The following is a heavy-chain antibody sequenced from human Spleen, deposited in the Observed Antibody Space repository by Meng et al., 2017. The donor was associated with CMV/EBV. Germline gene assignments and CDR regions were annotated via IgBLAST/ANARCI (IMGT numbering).Heavy chain of an antibody. D-gene: IGHD1-7*01. V-gene: IGHV3-30*02. J-gene: IGHJ4*02. Sequence: GGSLRLSCAASGFTFSSYGMHWVRQAPGKGLEWVAFIRYDGSNKYYADSVKGRFTISRDNSKNTLYLQMNSLRAEDTAVYYCARTRGFLFDHWGQGALVTVSS. CDR3: ARTRGFLFDH. CDR2: IRYDGSNK. CDR1: GFTFSSYG.